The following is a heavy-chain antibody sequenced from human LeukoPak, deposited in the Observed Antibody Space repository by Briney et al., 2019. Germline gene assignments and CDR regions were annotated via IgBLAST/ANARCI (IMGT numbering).Heavy chain of an antibody. D-gene: IGHD4-17*01. V-gene: IGHV3-23*01. J-gene: IGHJ5*02. CDR1: GFTFSSYA. CDR2: VTDSGSKT. CDR3: AKQDYGDYVGLSGFDP. Sequence: PGGSLRLSCAASGFTFSSYAMNWVRQAPGKGLEWVSGVTDSGSKTYYADSVKGRFSISRDNSKNTVYLQLNRLRAEDTAIYYCAKQDYGDYVGLSGFDPWGQGTLVTVSS.